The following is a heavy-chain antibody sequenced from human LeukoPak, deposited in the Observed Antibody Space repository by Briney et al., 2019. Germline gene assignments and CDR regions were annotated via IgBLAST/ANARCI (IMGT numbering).Heavy chain of an antibody. V-gene: IGHV3-21*01. D-gene: IGHD3-10*01. CDR1: GFTFSSYS. J-gene: IGHJ4*02. Sequence: GGSLRLSCAASGFTFSSYSMNWVRQAPGKGMEWVASISSSRSYIYYADSVKGRFTISRDNAKYSLYLQMNSLRAEDTAVYYCARALSGTWGQGTLVTVSS. CDR3: ARALSGT. CDR2: ISSSRSYI.